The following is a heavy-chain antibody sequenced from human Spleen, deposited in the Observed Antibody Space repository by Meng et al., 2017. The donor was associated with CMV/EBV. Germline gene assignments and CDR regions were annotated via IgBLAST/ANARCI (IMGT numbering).Heavy chain of an antibody. CDR3: ARGGGRWLQPRALWY. D-gene: IGHD5-24*01. V-gene: IGHV4-34*01. CDR1: GWSFSGYH. CDR2: INHSEST. J-gene: IGHJ4*02. Sequence: QGQLSQGAAGQLKPLGTLSLTWAGYGWSFSGYHWGWIRQPPGKGLEWIGEINHSESTNYNPSLKSRVAISVDTSKNQFSLKLSSVTAADTAVYYCARGGGRWLQPRALWYWGQGTLVTVSS.